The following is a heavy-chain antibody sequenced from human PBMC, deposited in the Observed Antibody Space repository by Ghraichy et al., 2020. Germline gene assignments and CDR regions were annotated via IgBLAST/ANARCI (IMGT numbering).Heavy chain of an antibody. D-gene: IGHD1-26*01. Sequence: GESLNISCAASGFTFSSYAMHWVRQAPGKGLEWVAVISYDGSNKYYADSVKGRFTISRDNSKNTLYLQMNSLRAEDTAVYYCARDKELLPEYYFDYWGQGTLVTVSS. CDR1: GFTFSSYA. CDR2: ISYDGSNK. CDR3: ARDKELLPEYYFDY. J-gene: IGHJ4*02. V-gene: IGHV3-30-3*01.